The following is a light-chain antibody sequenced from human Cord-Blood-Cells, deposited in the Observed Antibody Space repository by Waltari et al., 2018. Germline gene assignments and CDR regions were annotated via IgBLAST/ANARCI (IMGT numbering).Light chain of an antibody. J-gene: IGLJ2*01. CDR3: QAWDSSTVV. CDR1: KLGDKY. Sequence: SYELTQPPSVSVSPGQTARIPCSGDKLGDKYACWYQQKPGQSPVLVIYQDSKRPSGIPERFSGSNSGNTATLTIVGTQAMDEADYYCQAWDSSTVVFGGGTKLTVL. CDR2: QDS. V-gene: IGLV3-1*01.